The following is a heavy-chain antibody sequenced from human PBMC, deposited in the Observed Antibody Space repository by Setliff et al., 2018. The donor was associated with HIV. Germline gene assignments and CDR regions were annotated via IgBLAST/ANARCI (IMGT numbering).Heavy chain of an antibody. Sequence: RASVKVSCKASGYTFTSYFLHWVRQAPGQGLEWMGIINPNDGATTYAQNFEGRVTMTRDTSTNTVYMELRSLTSEDTAVFYCAREYHIEATYTRLANYFDSWGQGTLGTVS. CDR1: GYTFTSYF. CDR3: AREYHIEATYTRLANYFDS. V-gene: IGHV1-46*01. J-gene: IGHJ4*02. CDR2: INPNDGAT. D-gene: IGHD6-19*01.